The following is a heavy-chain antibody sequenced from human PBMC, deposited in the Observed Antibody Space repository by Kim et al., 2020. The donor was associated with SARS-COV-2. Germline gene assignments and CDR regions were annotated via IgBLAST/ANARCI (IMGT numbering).Heavy chain of an antibody. CDR2: IYYSGST. Sequence: SETLSLTCTVSGGSISSGGYYWSWIRQHPGKGLEWIGYIYYSGSTYYNPSLKSRVTISVDTSKNQFSLKLSSVTAADTAVYYCAREASITMVRGVDDPGDWFDPWGQGTLVTVSS. V-gene: IGHV4-31*03. D-gene: IGHD3-10*01. J-gene: IGHJ5*02. CDR1: GGSISSGGYY. CDR3: AREASITMVRGVDDPGDWFDP.